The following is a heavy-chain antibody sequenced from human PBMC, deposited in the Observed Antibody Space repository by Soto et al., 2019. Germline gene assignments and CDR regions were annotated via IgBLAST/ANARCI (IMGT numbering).Heavy chain of an antibody. V-gene: IGHV3-23*01. Sequence: GGSLRLSCAASGVTFSSYAMNWVRRAPGKGLEWVSVISGSGDSTYYADSVKGRFTISRDNSKNTLYLQMNSLRAEDTAVYYCAKRATGTYFDYWGQGTLVTVSS. D-gene: IGHD1-1*01. CDR1: GVTFSSYA. CDR2: ISGSGDST. J-gene: IGHJ4*02. CDR3: AKRATGTYFDY.